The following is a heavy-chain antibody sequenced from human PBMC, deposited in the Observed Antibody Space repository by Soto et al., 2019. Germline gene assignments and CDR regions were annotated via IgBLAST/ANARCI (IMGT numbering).Heavy chain of an antibody. D-gene: IGHD4-17*01. Sequence: LRLSCAASGFTFSRDGMSWVRQAPGKGLEWVSLITDNGGSTYYADSVKGRFTISRDYTKNTLFLQMNSLRAEDTAVYYCAKERATTTAFDYWGQGALVTVSS. CDR1: GFTFSRDG. V-gene: IGHV3-23*01. CDR2: ITDNGGST. CDR3: AKERATTTAFDY. J-gene: IGHJ4*02.